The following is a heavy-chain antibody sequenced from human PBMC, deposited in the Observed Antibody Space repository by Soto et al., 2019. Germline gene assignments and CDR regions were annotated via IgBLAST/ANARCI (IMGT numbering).Heavy chain of an antibody. V-gene: IGHV2-5*01. CDR3: AHRAGVAATCGAFSV. Sequence: QITLKESGPTLVRPTQTLPLTCTFSGFSLTTSGAGVAWIRQPPGKALEWLAVIYWNDNKRYSPSLRSSISSSKDSTNNQVVLTMTNMDTVDTATYYFAHRAGVAATCGAFSVWGQGTLVTVSS. D-gene: IGHD6-25*01. CDR1: GFSLTTSGAG. CDR2: IYWNDNK. J-gene: IGHJ3*01.